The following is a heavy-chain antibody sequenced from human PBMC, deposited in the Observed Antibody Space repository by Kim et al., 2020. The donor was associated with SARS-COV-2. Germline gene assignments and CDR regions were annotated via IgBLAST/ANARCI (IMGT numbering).Heavy chain of an antibody. Sequence: SVKGRFTISRDNAKNSLYLQMNSLRAEDTAVYYCARAVFPYYYDSSGYSDWGQGTLVTVSS. J-gene: IGHJ4*02. V-gene: IGHV3-11*01. D-gene: IGHD3-22*01. CDR3: ARAVFPYYYDSSGYSD.